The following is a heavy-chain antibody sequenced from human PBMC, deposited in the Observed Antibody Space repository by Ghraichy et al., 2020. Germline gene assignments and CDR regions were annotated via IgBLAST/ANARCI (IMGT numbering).Heavy chain of an antibody. CDR3: ATIPFIAVAGSDY. CDR1: GFTFSDYY. Sequence: LSLTCAASGFTFSDYYMSWIRQAPGKGLEWVSYISSGGSTKYYADSVKGRFTIYRDNAKNSLYLQMNSLRAEDTAVYYCATIPFIAVAGSDYWGQGTLVTVSS. V-gene: IGHV3-11*01. CDR2: ISSGGSTK. J-gene: IGHJ4*02. D-gene: IGHD6-19*01.